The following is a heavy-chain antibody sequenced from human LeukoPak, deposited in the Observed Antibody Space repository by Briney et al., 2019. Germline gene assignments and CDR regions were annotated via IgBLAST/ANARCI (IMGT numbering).Heavy chain of an antibody. CDR2: INAGNGNT. D-gene: IGHD5-18*01. Sequence: ASVKVSCKASGYTFTSYAMHWVRQAPGQRLEWMGWINAGNGNTKYSQKFQGRVTITRDTSASTAYMELSSLRSEDTAVYYCARVGGWIKLWLNYFAYWGREPWSPSPQ. J-gene: IGHJ4*02. V-gene: IGHV1-3*01. CDR1: GYTFTSYA. CDR3: ARVGGWIKLWLNYFAY.